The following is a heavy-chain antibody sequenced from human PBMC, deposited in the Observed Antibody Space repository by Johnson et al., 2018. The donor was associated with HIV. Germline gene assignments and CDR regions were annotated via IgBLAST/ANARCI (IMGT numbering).Heavy chain of an antibody. CDR1: GFTFSGYG. V-gene: IGHV3-30*03. Sequence: QVQLVESGGGVVQPGKSLRLSCAASGFTFSGYGMHWVRQAPGKGLEWVALISSDAHNTYYGDSVKGRFTVSRDNSKNTLFLQMNSLRDDDTAMYYCARSGDYGAFDIWGQGTMVTVSS. CDR2: ISSDAHNT. D-gene: IGHD2-21*02. J-gene: IGHJ3*02. CDR3: ARSGDYGAFDI.